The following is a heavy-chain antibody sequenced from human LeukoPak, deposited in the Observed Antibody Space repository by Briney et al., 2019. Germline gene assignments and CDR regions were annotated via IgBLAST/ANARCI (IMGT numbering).Heavy chain of an antibody. V-gene: IGHV4-30-2*01. D-gene: IGHD3-10*01. CDR2: IYHTGST. CDR1: GASISSGTYS. Sequence: SETLSLTCTVSGASISSGTYSWSWIRQPPGEGLEWIGYIYHTGSTYYKPSLKGRVTISVDRSKNQFSLNLNFVTAADTALYYCARGDGSGSGRWFDPWGQGTLITVSS. CDR3: ARGDGSGSGRWFDP. J-gene: IGHJ5*02.